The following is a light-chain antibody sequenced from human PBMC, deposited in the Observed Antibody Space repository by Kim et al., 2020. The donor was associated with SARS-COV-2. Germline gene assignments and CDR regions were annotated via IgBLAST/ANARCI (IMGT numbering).Light chain of an antibody. V-gene: IGLV2-14*03. CDR3: SSYTSSDTWV. J-gene: IGLJ3*02. CDR1: SSDIGGYNF. CDR2: DVS. Sequence: QSALTQAASVSGSPGQSITISCTGTSSDIGGYNFVSWYQQQPGKAPKLLIYDVSNRPSGISNRFSGSKSGNTASLTISGLQAEDETEYYCSSYTSSDTWVFGGGTQLTVL.